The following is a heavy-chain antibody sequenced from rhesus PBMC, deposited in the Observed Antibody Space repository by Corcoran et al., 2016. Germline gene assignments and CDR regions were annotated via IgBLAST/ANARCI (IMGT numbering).Heavy chain of an antibody. Sequence: GGGLVQPGGSLRLSCAASGFTFSSYGMSWVRQAPGKGMEWVSYMSNGGGSTNYADSVKGRFTISRDNSKNTPSLQMNSLRAEDTAVYYCARDSTYYNSWTGYYKGYGLDSWGQGVVVTVSS. CDR3: ARDSTYYNSWTGYYKGYGLDS. D-gene: IGHD3-3*01. CDR1: GFTFSSYG. CDR2: MSNGGGST. J-gene: IGHJ6*01. V-gene: IGHV3S5*01.